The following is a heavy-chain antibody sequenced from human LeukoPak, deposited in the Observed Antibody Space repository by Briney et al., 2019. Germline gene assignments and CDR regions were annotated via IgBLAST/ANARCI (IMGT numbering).Heavy chain of an antibody. J-gene: IGHJ4*02. V-gene: IGHV4-59*01. CDR2: VYYSGNT. Sequence: SETLSLTCIVSGGAIRSYYWSWIRQPPGKRLEWIGYVYYSGNTNYNPSLKSRVTISIDTSKNQFSLKLSSVTAADTAVYYCARVGNGHFDYWGQGTLVTVSS. D-gene: IGHD2-8*01. CDR1: GGAIRSYY. CDR3: ARVGNGHFDY.